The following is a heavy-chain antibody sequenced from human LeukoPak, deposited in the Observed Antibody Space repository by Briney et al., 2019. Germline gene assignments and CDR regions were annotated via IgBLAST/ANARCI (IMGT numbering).Heavy chain of an antibody. J-gene: IGHJ3*02. CDR1: GGSISSFY. CDR3: AKYAWGWLDI. Sequence: SETLSLTCTVSGGSISSFYWSWIRQPAGKGLELIGYIYYSGSTHYNPSLESRVTISVDTSKNQFSLRLRSVTAADTAVYYCAKYAWGWLDIWGQGTMVTVSS. D-gene: IGHD6-19*01. CDR2: IYYSGST. V-gene: IGHV4-59*08.